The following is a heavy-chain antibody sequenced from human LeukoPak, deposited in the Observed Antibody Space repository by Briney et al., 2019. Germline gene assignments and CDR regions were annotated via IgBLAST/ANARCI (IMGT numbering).Heavy chain of an antibody. V-gene: IGHV1-18*01. CDR1: GYTFTNSG. CDR3: ARGNCGGDCYAFDI. J-gene: IGHJ3*02. CDR2: ISAYNGIT. D-gene: IGHD2-21*02. Sequence: ASVRVSCKTSGYTFTNSGLNWVRQAPGQGLEWTGWISAYNGITNYAQKLQGRVAMTTDTSTSTAYMELRSLRSDDTAVYYCARGNCGGDCYAFDIWGQGTMVTVSS.